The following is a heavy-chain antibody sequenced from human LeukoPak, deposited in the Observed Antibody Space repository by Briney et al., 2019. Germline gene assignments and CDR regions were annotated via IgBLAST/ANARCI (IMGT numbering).Heavy chain of an antibody. CDR2: INPNSGGT. D-gene: IGHD3-22*01. J-gene: IGHJ2*01. V-gene: IGHV1-2*02. CDR3: VREFRIQLWFAYYYDSSGYFRGYFDL. CDR1: GYTFTGYY. Sequence: ASVKVSCKASGYTFTGYYMHWVRQAPGQGLEWMGWINPNSGGTNYAQKFQGRVTMTRDTSISTAYMELSRLRSDDTAVYYCVREFRIQLWFAYYYDSSGYFRGYFDLWGRGTLVTVSS.